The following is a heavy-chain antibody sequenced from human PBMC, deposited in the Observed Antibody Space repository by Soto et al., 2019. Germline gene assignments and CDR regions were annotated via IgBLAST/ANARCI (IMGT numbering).Heavy chain of an antibody. CDR2: IYYSGST. J-gene: IGHJ4*02. Sequence: QLQLQESGPGLVKPSETLSLTCTVSGGSISSSSYYWGWIRQPPGKGLEWIGSIYYSGSTYYNPSLKSRVTISVDTSKNQFSRKLSSVTAADTAVYYCASRDGSSWYDRDYWGQGTLVTVSS. CDR1: GGSISSSSYY. D-gene: IGHD6-13*01. CDR3: ASRDGSSWYDRDY. V-gene: IGHV4-39*01.